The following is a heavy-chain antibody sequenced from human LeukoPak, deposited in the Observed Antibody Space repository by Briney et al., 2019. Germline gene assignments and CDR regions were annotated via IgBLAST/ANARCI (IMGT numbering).Heavy chain of an antibody. D-gene: IGHD1-26*01. CDR2: IYYSGST. CDR3: ARGEVAYSGSYFDY. CDR1: GGSISSSSYY. V-gene: IGHV4-39*01. J-gene: IGHJ4*02. Sequence: SETLSLTCTVSGGSISSSSYYWGWIRQPPGKGLERIGSIYYSGSTYYNPSLKSRVTISVDTSKNQFSLKLSSVTAADTAVYYCARGEVAYSGSYFDYWGQGTLVTVSS.